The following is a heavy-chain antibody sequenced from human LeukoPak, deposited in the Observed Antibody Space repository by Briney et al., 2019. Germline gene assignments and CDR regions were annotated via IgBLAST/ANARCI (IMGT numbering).Heavy chain of an antibody. J-gene: IGHJ4*02. CDR3: ARVAGTEDYFDY. CDR2: IYYSGST. V-gene: IGHV4-39*07. CDR1: GGSISGSSYY. Sequence: PSETLSLTCTVSGGSISGSSYYWGWIRQPPGKGLEWIGSIYYSGSTYYNPSLKSRVTISVDTSKNQFSLKLSSVTAADTAVYYCARVAGTEDYFDYWGQGTLVTVSS. D-gene: IGHD6-13*01.